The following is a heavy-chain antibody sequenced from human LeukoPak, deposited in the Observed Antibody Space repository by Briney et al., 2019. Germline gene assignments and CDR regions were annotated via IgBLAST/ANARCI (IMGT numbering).Heavy chain of an antibody. CDR2: INHSGST. D-gene: IGHD2-21*02. J-gene: IGHJ4*02. CDR1: GGSFSGYY. Sequence: SETLSLTCAVYGGSFSGYYWSWIRQPPGKGLEWIGEINHSGSTNYNPSFKSRVTISVDTYKNQFSLKLSSVTAADTAVYYCASLYCGGDCHDFDYWGQGTLVTVSS. CDR3: ASLYCGGDCHDFDY. V-gene: IGHV4-34*01.